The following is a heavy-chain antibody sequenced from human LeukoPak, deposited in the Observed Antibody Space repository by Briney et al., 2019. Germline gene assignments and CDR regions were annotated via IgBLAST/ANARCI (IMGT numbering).Heavy chain of an antibody. V-gene: IGHV4-39*07. D-gene: IGHD3-22*01. CDR3: ARYIGSSGSQGFDY. J-gene: IGHJ4*02. Sequence: PSETLSLTCTVSGGSISSSSYYWGWIRQPPGKGLEWIGSIYYSGSTYYNPSLKSRVTISVDTSKNQFSLKLSSVTAADAAVYYCARYIGSSGSQGFDYWGQGTLVTVSS. CDR2: IYYSGST. CDR1: GGSISSSSYY.